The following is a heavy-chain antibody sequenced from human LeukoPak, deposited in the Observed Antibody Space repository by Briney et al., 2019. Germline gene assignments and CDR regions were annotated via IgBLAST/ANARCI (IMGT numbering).Heavy chain of an antibody. CDR2: INHSGST. V-gene: IGHV4-34*01. Sequence: PSETLSLTCAVYGGSFSGYYWSCIRQPPGKGLEWIGEINHSGSTNYHPSLKSRVTISVDTSKNQFSQKLSSVTAAATAVYYCARLPDTAMVDGLDYWGQGTLVTVSS. D-gene: IGHD5-18*01. CDR1: GGSFSGYY. CDR3: ARLPDTAMVDGLDY. J-gene: IGHJ4*02.